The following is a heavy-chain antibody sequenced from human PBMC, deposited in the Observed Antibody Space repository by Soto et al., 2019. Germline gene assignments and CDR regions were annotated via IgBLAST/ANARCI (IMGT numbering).Heavy chain of an antibody. Sequence: QVQLQESGPGLVKPSETLSLTCTVSGGSISSYYWSWIRQPPGKGLEWIGYIYYSGSTNYNPSLQSRVTISVDTSKNQLSLKLSSVTAADTAVYYCARRYGYYFDYCGQGTLVNVSS. D-gene: IGHD4-17*01. CDR1: GGSISSYY. V-gene: IGHV4-59*08. J-gene: IGHJ4*02. CDR2: IYYSGST. CDR3: ARRYGYYFDY.